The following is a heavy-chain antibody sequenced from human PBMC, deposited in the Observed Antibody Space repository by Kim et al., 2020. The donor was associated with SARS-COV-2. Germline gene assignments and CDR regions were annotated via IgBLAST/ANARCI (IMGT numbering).Heavy chain of an antibody. Sequence: GGSLRLSCAASGFTFDDYAMHWVRQAPGKGLEWVSGISWNSGSIGYADSVKGRFTISRDNAKNSLYLQMNSLRAEDTALYYCAKDKGGVRGQQLVPGYFDLWGRGTLVTVSS. CDR3: AKDKGGVRGQQLVPGYFDL. V-gene: IGHV3-9*01. D-gene: IGHD6-13*01. CDR1: GFTFDDYA. CDR2: ISWNSGSI. J-gene: IGHJ2*01.